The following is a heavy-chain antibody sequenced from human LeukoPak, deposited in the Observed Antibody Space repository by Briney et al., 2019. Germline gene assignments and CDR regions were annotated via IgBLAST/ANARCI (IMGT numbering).Heavy chain of an antibody. J-gene: IGHJ6*02. CDR2: IYYSGST. CDR3: ARDVEMATMLNYYYGMDV. V-gene: IGHV4-39*01. D-gene: IGHD5-24*01. Sequence: SETLSLTCTVSGGSISSSSYYWGWIRQPPGKGLEWIGSIYYSGSTYYNPSLKSRVTISVDTSKNQFSLKLSSVTAAETAVYYCARDVEMATMLNYYYGMDVWGQGTTVTVSS. CDR1: GGSISSSSYY.